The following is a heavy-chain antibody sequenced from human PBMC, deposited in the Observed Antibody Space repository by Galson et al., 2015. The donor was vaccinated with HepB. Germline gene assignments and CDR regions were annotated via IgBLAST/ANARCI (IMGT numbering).Heavy chain of an antibody. V-gene: IGHV1-18*01. CDR3: ARGALVVVVGATQNNWFDP. CDR2: ISPYNRNT. CDR1: GYTFSSYS. J-gene: IGHJ5*02. Sequence: SVKVSCKASGYTFSSYSITWVRQAPGQGLEWMGWISPYNRNTDYARKLQGRVTMTTDSSTSTASMELRNLRSDDTAVYYCARGALVVVVGATQNNWFDPWGQGTLVTVSS. D-gene: IGHD2-15*01.